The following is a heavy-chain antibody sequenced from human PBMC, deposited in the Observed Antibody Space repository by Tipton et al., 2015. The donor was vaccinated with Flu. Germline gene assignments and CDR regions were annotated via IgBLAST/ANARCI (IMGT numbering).Heavy chain of an antibody. V-gene: IGHV3-74*01. CDR3: ARVDYYDKGRSMDV. J-gene: IGHJ6*02. D-gene: IGHD3-22*01. CDR1: GFTFSIYW. Sequence: SLRLSCAASGFTFSIYWMHWVRQVPGKGLVWVSRINTDGSTTNYADSVKGRFTISRDNAKNTLYLQMSSLRAEDTAVYYCARVDYYDKGRSMDVWGQGTTVTVSS. CDR2: INTDGSTT.